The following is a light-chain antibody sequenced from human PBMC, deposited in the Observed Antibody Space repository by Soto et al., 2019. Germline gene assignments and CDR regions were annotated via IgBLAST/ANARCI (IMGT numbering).Light chain of an antibody. J-gene: IGLJ1*01. Sequence: QSVLTQPPSVSGAPGQTVTISCSGSSSNIGAGYDVHWYQQLPGKVPKLVIYDTFNRPSGVPDRFSGSKSGTSASLAITGLQAEDEADYYCSSYAGSSNVFGTGTKLTVL. CDR1: SSNIGAGYD. CDR3: SSYAGSSNV. V-gene: IGLV1-40*01. CDR2: DTF.